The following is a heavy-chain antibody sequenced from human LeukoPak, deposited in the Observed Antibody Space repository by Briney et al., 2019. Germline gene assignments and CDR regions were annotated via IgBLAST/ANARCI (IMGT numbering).Heavy chain of an antibody. CDR3: TTDPDYGFDY. V-gene: IGHV3-15*01. J-gene: IGHJ4*02. Sequence: GGSLRLSCAASGFTFSNAWMSWVRQAPGKGLGWVGRIKSKTDGGTTDYAAPVTGRFTISRDDSKNTLYLQMNSLKTEDTAVYSCTTDPDYGFDYWGLGTLVTASS. D-gene: IGHD4-17*01. CDR2: IKSKTDGGTT. CDR1: GFTFSNAW.